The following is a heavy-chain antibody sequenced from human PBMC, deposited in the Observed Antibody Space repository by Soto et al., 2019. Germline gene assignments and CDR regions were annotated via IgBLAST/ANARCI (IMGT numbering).Heavy chain of an antibody. CDR3: SRPGYSNYDYDY. V-gene: IGHV3-73*01. Sequence: GVSLRLSCAASGFTLSGSVIYWVRQPSGKGLEWVGRIRSRSNGYATAYAASVRGRFTISRDDSKNTAYLQMNSLKTEDTAVYYCSRPGYSNYDYDYWGKGTLVTVSS. CDR1: GFTLSGSV. J-gene: IGHJ4*02. D-gene: IGHD5-12*01. CDR2: IRSRSNGYAT.